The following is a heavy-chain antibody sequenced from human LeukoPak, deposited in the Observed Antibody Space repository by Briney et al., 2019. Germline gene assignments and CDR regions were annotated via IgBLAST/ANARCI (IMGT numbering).Heavy chain of an antibody. CDR3: ARPIRNYYGSGSPRAWFDP. V-gene: IGHV4-34*01. CDR1: GGSFSGYY. D-gene: IGHD3-10*01. J-gene: IGHJ5*02. Sequence: SETLSLTCAVYGGSFSGYYWSWIRQPPGKGLEWIGEINHSGSTNYNPSLKSRVTISVDTSKNQFSLKLSSVTAADTAVYYCARPIRNYYGSGSPRAWFDPWGQGTLVTVSS. CDR2: INHSGST.